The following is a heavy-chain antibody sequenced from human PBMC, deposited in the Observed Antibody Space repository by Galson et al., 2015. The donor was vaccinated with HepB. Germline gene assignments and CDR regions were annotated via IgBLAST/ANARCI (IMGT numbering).Heavy chain of an antibody. CDR2: ISGYNGNT. Sequence: QSGAEVKKPGASIKVSCKASGYTFTSYGISWVRQAPGQGLEWMGWISGYNGNTNYAQKLQGRVTMTTDTSTNTANMELRSLRSDDTAVYYCARGGYQLIPDGFDIWGQGTKVTVSS. V-gene: IGHV1-18*04. J-gene: IGHJ3*02. CDR3: ARGGYQLIPDGFDI. CDR1: GYTFTSYG. D-gene: IGHD2-2*01.